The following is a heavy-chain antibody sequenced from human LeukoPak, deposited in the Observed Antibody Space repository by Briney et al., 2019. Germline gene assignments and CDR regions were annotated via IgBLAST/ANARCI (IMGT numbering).Heavy chain of an antibody. D-gene: IGHD1-26*01. CDR3: AKGPYSGFS. V-gene: IGHV3-23*01. CDR1: GFTFSSYA. Sequence: GGSLRLSCAASGFTFSSYAMSWVRQAPGKGLEWVSGISWNSGSIGYADSVKGRFTISRDNSKNTLYLQMNSLRVEDTAVYYCAKGPYSGFSWGQGTLVTVSS. CDR2: ISWNSGSI. J-gene: IGHJ5*02.